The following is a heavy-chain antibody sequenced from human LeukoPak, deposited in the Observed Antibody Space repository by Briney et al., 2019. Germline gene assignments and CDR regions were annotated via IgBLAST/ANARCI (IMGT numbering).Heavy chain of an antibody. J-gene: IGHJ4*02. CDR3: AKLNLGEMAYFDS. D-gene: IGHD3-16*01. CDR2: ISVGGGDT. V-gene: IGHV3-23*01. CDR1: GFTFSSYW. Sequence: GGSLRLSCAASGFTFSSYWMSWVRQAPGKGLEWVSSISVGGGDTFASDSVKGRFTITRENSKNTLYLQMTGLRVEDTAVYFCAKLNLGEMAYFDSWGQGTLVTVSS.